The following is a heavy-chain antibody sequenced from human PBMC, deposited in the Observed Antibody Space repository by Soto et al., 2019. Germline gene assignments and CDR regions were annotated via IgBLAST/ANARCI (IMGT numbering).Heavy chain of an antibody. Sequence: QVQLVESGGGVVQPGRSLRLSCAASGFTFSSYGMHWVRQAPGKGLEWVAVIWYDGSNKYYADSVKGRFTISRDNSENTLYLQMNSLRAEDTAVYYCAREMGYYDSSGYNNFDYWGQGTLVTVSS. CDR2: IWYDGSNK. V-gene: IGHV3-33*01. CDR3: AREMGYYDSSGYNNFDY. CDR1: GFTFSSYG. J-gene: IGHJ4*02. D-gene: IGHD3-22*01.